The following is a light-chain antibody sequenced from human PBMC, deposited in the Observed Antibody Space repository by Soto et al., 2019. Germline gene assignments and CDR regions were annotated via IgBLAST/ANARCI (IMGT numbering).Light chain of an antibody. CDR3: QQYGSSPRT. J-gene: IGKJ1*01. Sequence: EIVLTQSPGTLSLSPGERATLSCRASQSVSSSYLAWYQQKPGQAPRLLIYDASSRATGIPDRFSGSGSGTDFTLTISRLEPEDFAVYYCQQYGSSPRTFGQGTKVXIK. CDR1: QSVSSSY. V-gene: IGKV3-20*01. CDR2: DAS.